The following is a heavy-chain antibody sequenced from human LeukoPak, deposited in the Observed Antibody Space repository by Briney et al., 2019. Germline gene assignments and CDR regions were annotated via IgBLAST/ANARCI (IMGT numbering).Heavy chain of an antibody. J-gene: IGHJ4*02. D-gene: IGHD3-22*01. CDR3: AAGYDSRSLFKY. CDR2: IRGEGSAK. V-gene: IGHV3-7*02. Sequence: QAPRKGLRQVANIRGEGSAKDNVDTVKGRVTISRDNAKNSLYLQMNSLRAEDTAVYFCAAGYDSRSLFKYWGQRALVAGSS.